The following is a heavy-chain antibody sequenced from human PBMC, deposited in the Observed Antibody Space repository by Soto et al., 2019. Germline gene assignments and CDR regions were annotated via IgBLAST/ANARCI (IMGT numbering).Heavy chain of an antibody. V-gene: IGHV4-34*01. J-gene: IGHJ6*02. CDR3: ARDKTEVTTFVYYYYGMDV. D-gene: IGHD3-16*01. CDR2: IDHRGST. Sequence: SETLSLTCTVSGGSISSYYWSWIRQPPGKGLEWIGEIDHRGSTNYNPSLKSRVTISVDTSKNPFSLKLSSVTAADTAVYYCARDKTEVTTFVYYYYGMDVWGQGTTVTVSS. CDR1: GGSISSYY.